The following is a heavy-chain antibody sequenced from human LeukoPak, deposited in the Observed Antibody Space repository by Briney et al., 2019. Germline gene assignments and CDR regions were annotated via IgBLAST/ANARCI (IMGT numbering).Heavy chain of an antibody. CDR3: ASSSGSYWGNWFDP. V-gene: IGHV4-39*01. Sequence: SETLSLTCTVSGGSILSSGYYWGWIRQPPGMGLEWIGTIYYSGSTYYSPSLKSRVTISVDTSKNQFSLKLSSVTAADTAVYYCASSSGSYWGNWFDPWGQGTLVTVSS. CDR1: GGSILSSGYY. D-gene: IGHD1-26*01. J-gene: IGHJ5*02. CDR2: IYYSGST.